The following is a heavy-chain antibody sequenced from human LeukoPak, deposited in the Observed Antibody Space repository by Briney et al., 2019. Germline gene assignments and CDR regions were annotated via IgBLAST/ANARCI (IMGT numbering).Heavy chain of an antibody. CDR1: GFTFSSYS. J-gene: IGHJ4*02. CDR2: ISSSSSYI. Sequence: GGSLRLSCAASGFTFSSYSMNWVRQAPGKGLEWVPSISSSSSYIYYADPVKGRFTISRDDAKNSLYLQMNSLRAEDTAVYYCARSLPAYDSLDYWGQGTLVTVSS. D-gene: IGHD3-22*01. CDR3: ARSLPAYDSLDY. V-gene: IGHV3-21*01.